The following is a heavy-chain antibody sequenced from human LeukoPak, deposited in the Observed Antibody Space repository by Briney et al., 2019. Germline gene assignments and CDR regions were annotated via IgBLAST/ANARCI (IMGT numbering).Heavy chain of an antibody. CDR2: ITSSSRYV. CDR1: GFSFSTYN. D-gene: IGHD6-13*01. J-gene: IGHJ4*02. Sequence: GGSLRLSCEASGFSFSTYNMNWVRQAPGQRLEWISSITSSSRYVFYADSVRGRFTISKDNTKNSLYLQIDSLRAEDTAVYYCARERGGLGAAAGTDDYWGQGTLVTVSS. CDR3: ARERGGLGAAAGTDDY. V-gene: IGHV3-21*01.